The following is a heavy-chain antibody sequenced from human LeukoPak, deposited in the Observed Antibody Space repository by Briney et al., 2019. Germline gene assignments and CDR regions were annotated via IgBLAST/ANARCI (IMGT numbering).Heavy chain of an antibody. CDR2: IYPGDSDT. V-gene: IGHV5-51*01. CDR3: ARHDSSSWSTSDY. J-gene: IGHJ4*02. CDR1: GYSFTSYW. D-gene: IGHD6-13*01. Sequence: GESLQISCKGSGYSFTSYWIAWVRQMPGKGLEWMGIIYPGDSDTRYSPSFQGQVTISADKSISTAYLQWSSLKASDTAVFYCARHDSSSWSTSDYWGQGTLVTVSS.